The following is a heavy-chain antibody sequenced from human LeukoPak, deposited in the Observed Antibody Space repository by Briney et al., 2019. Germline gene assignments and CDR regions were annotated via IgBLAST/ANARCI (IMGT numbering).Heavy chain of an antibody. CDR2: IYYSGST. CDR3: ARRDDGDYNFWFDP. J-gene: IGHJ5*02. V-gene: IGHV4-59*08. CDR1: GGSISSYY. Sequence: PSETLSLTCTVSGGSISSYYWSWIRQPPGKGLEWIGYIYYSGSTNYNPSLKSRVTISVDTSKNQFSLKLSSVTAADTAVYYCARRDDGDYNFWFDPWGQGTLVTVSS. D-gene: IGHD4-17*01.